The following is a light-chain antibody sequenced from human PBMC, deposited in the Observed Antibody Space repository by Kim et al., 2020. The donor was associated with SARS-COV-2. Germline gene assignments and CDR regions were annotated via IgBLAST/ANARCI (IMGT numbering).Light chain of an antibody. CDR3: NSRDSSGNHYV. V-gene: IGLV3-19*01. Sequence: ACGTTVRLTCEGDSLRGYYASWYQQTPGQAPVLVIYGKNNRPSGIPDRFSGSSSGNTASLTITGAQAEDEADYYCNSRDSSGNHYVFGTGTKVTVL. J-gene: IGLJ1*01. CDR1: SLRGYY. CDR2: GKN.